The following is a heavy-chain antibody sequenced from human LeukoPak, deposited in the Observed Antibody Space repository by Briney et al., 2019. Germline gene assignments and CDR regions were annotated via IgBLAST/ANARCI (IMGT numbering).Heavy chain of an antibody. Sequence: GGSLRLSCAASGFTVSSKYMSWVRQAPGKGLEWVSSISSSSSYIYYADSVKGRFTISRDNAKNSLYLQMNSLRAEDTAVYYFARAGGYYYNGMDVWGQGTTVTVSS. V-gene: IGHV3-21*01. CDR1: GFTVSSKY. CDR3: ARAGGYYYNGMDV. CDR2: ISSSSSYI. J-gene: IGHJ6*02. D-gene: IGHD3-10*01.